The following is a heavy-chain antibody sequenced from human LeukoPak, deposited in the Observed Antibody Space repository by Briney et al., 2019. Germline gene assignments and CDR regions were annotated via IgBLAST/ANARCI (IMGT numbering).Heavy chain of an antibody. CDR1: GYRFTNYW. D-gene: IGHD3-22*01. V-gene: IGHV5-51*01. J-gene: IGHJ4*02. CDR3: ARRGDNSGYYSFDS. Sequence: GEFLKFSCKGSGYRFTNYWIGWVRQMPGKGLEWMGIIYPGDSDTRYSPSFQGQVTISVDKSISTAYLQWSSLKASDTAMYYCARRGDNSGYYSFDSWGQGTLVTVSS. CDR2: IYPGDSDT.